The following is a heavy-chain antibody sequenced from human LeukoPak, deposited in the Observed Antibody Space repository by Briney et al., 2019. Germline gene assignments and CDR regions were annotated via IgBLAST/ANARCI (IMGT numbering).Heavy chain of an antibody. Sequence: GGSLRLSCAASGFTFSSYSMNWVRQAPGKGLGWVSSISSSSSYIYYADSVKGRFTISRDNSKNSLYLQMNSLRAEDTAVYYCARVGILTGESRYYFDYWGQGTLVTVSS. J-gene: IGHJ4*02. CDR3: ARVGILTGESRYYFDY. CDR1: GFTFSSYS. V-gene: IGHV3-21*01. CDR2: ISSSSSYI. D-gene: IGHD7-27*01.